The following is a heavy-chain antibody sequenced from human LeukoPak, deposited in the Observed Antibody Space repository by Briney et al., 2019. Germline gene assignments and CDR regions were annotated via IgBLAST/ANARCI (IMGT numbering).Heavy chain of an antibody. J-gene: IGHJ4*02. D-gene: IGHD3-10*01. CDR2: INQDGRQK. CDR3: AETSMVRIL. V-gene: IGHV3-7*01. CDR1: GFTFRTYW. Sequence: QTGGSLRLSCAASGFTFRTYWMTWVRQAPGKGLEWVANINQDGRQKYYVDSVKGRFTISRDNAKNSLYLQMNTLRAEDTAVYYCAETSMVRILGGQGTLVTVSS.